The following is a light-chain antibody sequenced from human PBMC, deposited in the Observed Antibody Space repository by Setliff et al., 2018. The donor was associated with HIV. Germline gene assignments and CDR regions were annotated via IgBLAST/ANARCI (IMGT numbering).Light chain of an antibody. V-gene: IGLV1-51*01. Sequence: QSVLTQPPSVSAAPGQKVTISCSGSSSNIDKNSVSWYQQLPETAPKLLIFDDNKRPSGIPDRFSGSKSGTSATLGITGLQTGDEADYYCEAWDSGLTAGVFGGGTQLTVL. CDR3: EAWDSGLTAGV. CDR1: SSNIDKNS. J-gene: IGLJ3*02. CDR2: DDN.